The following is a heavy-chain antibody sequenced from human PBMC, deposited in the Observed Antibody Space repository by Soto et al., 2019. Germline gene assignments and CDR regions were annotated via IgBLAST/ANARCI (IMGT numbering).Heavy chain of an antibody. CDR1: GFTFSSYG. J-gene: IGHJ5*02. Sequence: SLRLSCAASGFTFSSYGMHWVRQAPGKGLEWVAVIWYDGSNKYYADSVKGRFTISRDNSKNTLYLQMNSLRAEDTAVYYCARASPTSITIFGVVTANWFDPWGQGTLVTVSS. D-gene: IGHD3-3*01. CDR3: ARASPTSITIFGVVTANWFDP. CDR2: IWYDGSNK. V-gene: IGHV3-33*01.